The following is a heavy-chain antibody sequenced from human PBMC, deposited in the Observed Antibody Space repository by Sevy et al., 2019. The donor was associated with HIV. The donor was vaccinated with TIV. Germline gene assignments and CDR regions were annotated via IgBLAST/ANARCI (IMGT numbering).Heavy chain of an antibody. V-gene: IGHV1-8*03. CDR2: MNPNSGNT. CDR3: ARAIAAAGDFDY. D-gene: IGHD6-13*01. J-gene: IGHJ4*02. Sequence: ASVKVSCKASGYTFTSYDINWVRQATGQGLEWMGWMNPNSGNTGYAQKFQGRVTITRNTSISTAYMELSSLRSEDTAVYYCARAIAAAGDFDYWGRGTLVTVSS. CDR1: GYTFTSYD.